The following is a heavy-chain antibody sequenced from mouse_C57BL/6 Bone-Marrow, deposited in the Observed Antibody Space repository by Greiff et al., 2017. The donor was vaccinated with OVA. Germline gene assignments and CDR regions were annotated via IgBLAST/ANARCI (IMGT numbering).Heavy chain of an antibody. CDR1: GFTFSSYA. CDR2: ISDGGSYT. V-gene: IGHV5-4*03. D-gene: IGHD1-1*01. CDR3: ARITTVVATKEFAY. J-gene: IGHJ3*01. Sequence: EVKLVESGGGLVKPGGSLKLSCAASGFTFSSYAMSWVRQTPEKRLEWVATISDGGSYTYYPDNVKGRFTISRDNAKNNLYLQMSHLKSEDTAMYYCARITTVVATKEFAYWGQGTLVTVSA.